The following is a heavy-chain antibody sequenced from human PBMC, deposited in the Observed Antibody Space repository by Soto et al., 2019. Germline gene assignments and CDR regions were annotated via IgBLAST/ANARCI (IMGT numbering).Heavy chain of an antibody. V-gene: IGHV3-7*05. Sequence: EVQLVESGGGLVQPGGSLRLSCAASGFTFSSYWMSWVRQAPGKGLEWVANIRQDGSDKYYVDSVKGRFTISRDNSKNSYLQMNSLRVEDTAVYYCASPQQWLGQRGDFDYWGQGTLVTVSS. CDR1: GFTFSSYW. CDR3: ASPQQWLGQRGDFDY. J-gene: IGHJ4*02. D-gene: IGHD6-19*01. CDR2: IRQDGSDK.